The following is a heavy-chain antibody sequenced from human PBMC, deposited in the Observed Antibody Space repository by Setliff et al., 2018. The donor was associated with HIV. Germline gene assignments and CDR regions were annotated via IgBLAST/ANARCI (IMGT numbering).Heavy chain of an antibody. D-gene: IGHD6-25*01. CDR3: APLAAAGGY. Sequence: SETLSLTCTVSGGSISSYYWSWIRQPPGKGLEWIGYIYTSGSINYNPSLKSRVTISVDTSKNQFSLKLTSVAAADTAVYYCAPLAAAGGYWGQGTLVTRLL. V-gene: IGHV4-4*09. CDR1: GGSISSYY. CDR2: IYTSGSI. J-gene: IGHJ4*02.